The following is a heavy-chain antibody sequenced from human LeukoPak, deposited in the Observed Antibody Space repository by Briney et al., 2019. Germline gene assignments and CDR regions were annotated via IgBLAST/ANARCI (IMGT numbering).Heavy chain of an antibody. CDR1: GGSISSYY. CDR2: IYYSGST. CDR3: AREVDVHFDY. Sequence: SETLSLTCTVSGGSISSYYWSWIRQPPGKGLEWIGYIYYSGSTNYNPSLKSRVTISVDTSKNQFSLKLSSVTAADTAVYYCAREVDVHFDYWGQGTLVTVSS. J-gene: IGHJ4*02. V-gene: IGHV4-59*01. D-gene: IGHD2-2*01.